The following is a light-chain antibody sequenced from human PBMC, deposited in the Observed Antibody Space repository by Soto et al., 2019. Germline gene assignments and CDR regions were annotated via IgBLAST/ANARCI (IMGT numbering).Light chain of an antibody. CDR1: SSNIGSKT. CDR2: NSY. Sequence: QSVLTQPPSASGTPGQRVTTSCSGSSSNIGSKTVNWYQQLPGTVPKLLIYNSYQRPSGVPDRFSGSKSGTSASLAISGLQPEDEADYYCAAWDASLNGYVFGTGTKVTVL. CDR3: AAWDASLNGYV. J-gene: IGLJ1*01. V-gene: IGLV1-44*01.